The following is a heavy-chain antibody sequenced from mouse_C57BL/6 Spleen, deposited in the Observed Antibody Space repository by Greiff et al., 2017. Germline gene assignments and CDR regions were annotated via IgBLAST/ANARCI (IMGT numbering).Heavy chain of an antibody. J-gene: IGHJ4*01. CDR3: TGAGGVAMDY. CDR1: GYTFTDFE. CDR2: IDPETGGT. Sequence: VQLQQSGAELVRPGASVTLFCKASGYTFTDFEMHWVKQTPVHGLEWIGAIDPETGGTAYNQKFKGKAILTADKSSSTAYMELRSLTSEDSAVYYCTGAGGVAMDYWGQGTSVTVSS. V-gene: IGHV1-15*01.